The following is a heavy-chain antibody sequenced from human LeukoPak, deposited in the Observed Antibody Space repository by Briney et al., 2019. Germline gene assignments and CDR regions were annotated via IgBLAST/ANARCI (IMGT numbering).Heavy chain of an antibody. CDR3: ANLQQALFIVAKAFDI. D-gene: IGHD3-16*02. J-gene: IGHJ3*02. CDR2: IYYSGNT. Sequence: PSETLSLTCTVSGDSISTSNSYWGWIRQPPGKGLEWIGSIYYSGNTYYNASLKSRVTISVDTSKNQFSLKLSSVTAEDTAVYYCANLQQALFIVAKAFDIWGQGTMVTVSS. V-gene: IGHV4-39*07. CDR1: GDSISTSNSY.